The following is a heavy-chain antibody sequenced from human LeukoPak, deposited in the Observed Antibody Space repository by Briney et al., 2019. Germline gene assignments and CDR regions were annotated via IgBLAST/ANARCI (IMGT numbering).Heavy chain of an antibody. CDR2: ISSSGGTI. Sequence: PGGSLRLSCAASGFTFSSYEMNWVRQAPGKGLEWVSYISSSGGTIYYADSVKGQFTISRDNAKNSLYLQMNSLRAEDTAVYYCARAVLYYYGMDVWGQGTTVTVSS. CDR1: GFTFSSYE. J-gene: IGHJ6*02. CDR3: ARAVLYYYGMDV. V-gene: IGHV3-48*03.